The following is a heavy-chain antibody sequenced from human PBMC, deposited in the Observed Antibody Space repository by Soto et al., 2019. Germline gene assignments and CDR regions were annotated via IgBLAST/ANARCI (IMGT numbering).Heavy chain of an antibody. J-gene: IGHJ4*02. CDR3: AAYYYGSGSYAY. Sequence: GGSLRLSCAASGFTCSSYAMSWVRQAPGKGLEWVSAISGSGGSTYYADSVKGRFTISRDNSKNTLYLQMNSLRAEDTAVYYCAAYYYGSGSYAYWGQGTLVTVSS. CDR2: ISGSGGST. D-gene: IGHD3-10*01. V-gene: IGHV3-23*01. CDR1: GFTCSSYA.